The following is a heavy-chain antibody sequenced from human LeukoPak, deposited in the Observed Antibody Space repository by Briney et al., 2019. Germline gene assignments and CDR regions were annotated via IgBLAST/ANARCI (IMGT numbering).Heavy chain of an antibody. CDR1: GGSISSSSYY. CDR2: IYYSGST. CDR3: ATYLQWELPIRY. J-gene: IGHJ4*02. D-gene: IGHD1-26*01. Sequence: SETLSLTCTVSGGSISSSSYYWGWVRQPPGTGLEWIGSIYYSGSTYYNPSLKSRVTISVDTSKNQFSLKLSSVTAADTAVYYCATYLQWELPIRYWGQGTLVTVSS. V-gene: IGHV4-39*07.